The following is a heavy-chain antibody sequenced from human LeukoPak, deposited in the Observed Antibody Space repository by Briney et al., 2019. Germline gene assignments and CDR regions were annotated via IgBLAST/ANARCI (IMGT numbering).Heavy chain of an antibody. CDR3: ARASPHYYDSSGFDI. J-gene: IGHJ3*02. V-gene: IGHV3-74*01. CDR1: GFTFSSYW. Sequence: GGSLRLSCAASGFTFSSYWMHWVRQAPGKGLVWVSRINGDGSSTSYADSVKGRFTISRDNAKNTLYLQMNSLRAEDTAVYYCARASPHYYDSSGFDIWGQGTMVTVSS. D-gene: IGHD3-22*01. CDR2: INGDGSST.